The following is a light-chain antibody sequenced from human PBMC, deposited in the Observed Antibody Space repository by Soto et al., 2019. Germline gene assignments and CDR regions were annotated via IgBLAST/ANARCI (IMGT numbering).Light chain of an antibody. CDR1: QSVPSR. V-gene: IGKV3-15*01. CDR2: GAS. CDR3: QQYTSWPPIT. J-gene: IGKJ5*01. Sequence: EIVMTQSPATLSVSPGEDVTLSSGASQSVPSRIAWYQQKPGQAPSLLIYGASTRATGVPDRFSGTGSGTEFTLTISSLKSEDYAVYYCQQYTSWPPITFGQGTRLEI.